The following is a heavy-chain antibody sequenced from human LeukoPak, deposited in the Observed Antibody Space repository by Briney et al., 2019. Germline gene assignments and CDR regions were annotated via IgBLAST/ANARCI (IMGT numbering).Heavy chain of an antibody. CDR2: IYHSGST. D-gene: IGHD1-26*01. V-gene: IGHV4-30-2*01. J-gene: IGHJ4*02. CDR3: ARGGFYSGSFHFDY. Sequence: SETLSLTCAVSGGSISSGGYSWSWIRQPPGKGLEWIGYIYHSGSTYYNPSLKSRVTISVDTSKNQFSLKLSSVTAADTAVYYCARGGFYSGSFHFDYWGQGTLVTVSS. CDR1: GGSISSGGYS.